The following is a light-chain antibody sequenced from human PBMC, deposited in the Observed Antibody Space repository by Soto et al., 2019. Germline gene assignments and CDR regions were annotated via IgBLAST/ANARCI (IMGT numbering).Light chain of an antibody. CDR3: QQYGSSPT. J-gene: IGKJ5*01. V-gene: IGKV3-20*01. Sequence: EIVLTQSPGTLSLSPGERATFSCRASQTVNSGYLVWYQQKPGQAPRLLIYGASSRATGVPDRFSASGSGTDFTLTISRLEPEDFAVYYCQQYGSSPTFGTGTRLEIK. CDR1: QTVNSGY. CDR2: GAS.